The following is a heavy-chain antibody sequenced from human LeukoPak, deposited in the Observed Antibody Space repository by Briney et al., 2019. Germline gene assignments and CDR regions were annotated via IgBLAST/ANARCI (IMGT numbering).Heavy chain of an antibody. Sequence: GGSLRLSCAASGFTFDDYAMHWVRQAPGKGLEWVSSISWNSGSIGYADSVKGRFTISRDNAKNSLYLQMNSLRAEDTALYYCAKASYSSGWYQFDYWGQGTLVTVSS. V-gene: IGHV3-9*01. J-gene: IGHJ4*02. D-gene: IGHD6-19*01. CDR3: AKASYSSGWYQFDY. CDR2: ISWNSGSI. CDR1: GFTFDDYA.